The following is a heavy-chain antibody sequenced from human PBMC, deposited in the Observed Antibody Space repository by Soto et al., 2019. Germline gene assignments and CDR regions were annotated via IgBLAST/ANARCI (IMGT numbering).Heavy chain of an antibody. J-gene: IGHJ5*02. Sequence: GASVKLSCKACGYSITSYGISWVRQAPGQGLEWMGWISAYNGNTNYAQKLQGRVTMTTDTSTSTAYMELSSLRSEDTAVYYCARAGVAIIWGWFDPWGQGTLVTVSS. CDR1: GYSITSYG. CDR2: ISAYNGNT. V-gene: IGHV1-18*01. CDR3: ARAGVAIIWGWFDP. D-gene: IGHD3-3*01.